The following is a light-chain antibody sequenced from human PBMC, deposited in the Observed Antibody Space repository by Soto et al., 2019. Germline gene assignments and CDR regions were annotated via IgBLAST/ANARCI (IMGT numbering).Light chain of an antibody. J-gene: IGKJ1*01. CDR2: DAS. Sequence: EVVLTQSPATMSLSPGARATLSCRASQSVSSYLAWYQQKPGQAPRLLIYDASNRATGIPARFSGSGSGTDLTITISRLEPEDFEVYDGQQRQSWPRTFGQGTKVDIK. V-gene: IGKV3-11*01. CDR1: QSVSSY. CDR3: QQRQSWPRT.